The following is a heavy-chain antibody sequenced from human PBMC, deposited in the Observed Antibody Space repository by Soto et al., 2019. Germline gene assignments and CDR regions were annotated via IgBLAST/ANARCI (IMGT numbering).Heavy chain of an antibody. V-gene: IGHV5-51*01. CDR3: SRXKYYGTATYREYNCFDP. Sequence: PGESLKISCKASGYIFGNYWIAWVLHMPGKCLDCIGIFYPYYSDIRYSPSFQGQFTISADNSIITSYLHCIILKASDTSIDFCSRXKYYGTATYREYNCFDPWGQGTMVTVSS. CDR1: GYIFGNYW. J-gene: IGHJ5*02. D-gene: IGHD3-10*01. CDR2: FYPYYSDI.